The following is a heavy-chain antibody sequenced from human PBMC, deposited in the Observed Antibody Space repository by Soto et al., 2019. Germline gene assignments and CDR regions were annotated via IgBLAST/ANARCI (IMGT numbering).Heavy chain of an antibody. Sequence: GGSLRLSCAASGFTFSSYWMSWVRQAPGKGLEWVANIKQDGSEKYYVDSVKGRFTISRDNAKNSLYLQMNSLRAEDTAVYYCARSRSSSWYEYYFDYWGQGTLVTV. CDR1: GFTFSSYW. CDR2: IKQDGSEK. D-gene: IGHD6-13*01. CDR3: ARSRSSSWYEYYFDY. V-gene: IGHV3-7*01. J-gene: IGHJ4*02.